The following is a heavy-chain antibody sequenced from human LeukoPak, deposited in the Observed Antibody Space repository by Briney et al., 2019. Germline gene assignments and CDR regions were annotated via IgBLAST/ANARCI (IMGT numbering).Heavy chain of an antibody. CDR2: INHSGST. Sequence: PSETLSLTCAVYGGSFSGYYWSWIRQPPGKGLEWIGEINHSGSTNYNPSLKSPFTISVDTSNNQFSLKLSSVTAADTAVYYCAGARGQLVAGPNWFDPWGQGTLVTVSS. J-gene: IGHJ5*02. CDR3: AGARGQLVAGPNWFDP. CDR1: GGSFSGYY. V-gene: IGHV4-34*01. D-gene: IGHD6-19*01.